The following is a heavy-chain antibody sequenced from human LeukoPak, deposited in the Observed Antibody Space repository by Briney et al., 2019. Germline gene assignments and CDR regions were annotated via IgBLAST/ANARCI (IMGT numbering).Heavy chain of an antibody. V-gene: IGHV3-53*01. CDR2: IYTGGGR. J-gene: IGHJ6*03. CDR1: GFTVSSYY. Sequence: PGGSLRLSCAASGFTVSSYYMNWVRQAPGKELEWVSVIYTGGGRYYADSVRGRFTISRDNSKNTLYLQMNSLRAEDTAVYYYAKALHYGDYGSYYYYYIDVWGKGTTVTISS. D-gene: IGHD4-17*01. CDR3: AKALHYGDYGSYYYYYIDV.